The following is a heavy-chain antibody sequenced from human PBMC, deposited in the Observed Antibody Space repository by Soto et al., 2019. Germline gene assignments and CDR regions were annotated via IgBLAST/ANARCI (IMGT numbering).Heavy chain of an antibody. CDR2: IYYNGNT. CDR1: GGSISNHY. Sequence: QVQLQDSGPGLVKPSETLSLTCTVSGGSISNHYWSWIRQPPGKGLEWIGYIYYNGNTNYNPSLKSLVTMSGDTSKNHSALKLSSLTAADTAVYYCTKANWYSEYWGEGALVTVAS. V-gene: IGHV4-59*11. D-gene: IGHD7-27*01. J-gene: IGHJ4*02. CDR3: TKANWYSEY.